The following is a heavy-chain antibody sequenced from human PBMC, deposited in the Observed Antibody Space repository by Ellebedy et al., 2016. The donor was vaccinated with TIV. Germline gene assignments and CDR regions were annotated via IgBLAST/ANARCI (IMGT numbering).Heavy chain of an antibody. Sequence: SETLSLTXTVSGGSVSSGDYYWSWIRQPPGKGLEWIGYIYYSGSTNYNPSLKSRVNISVDTSKNQFSLKLSSVTAADTAVYYCARSLAASDKVTYYFGMDVWGQGTTVTVSS. V-gene: IGHV4-61*08. CDR2: IYYSGST. J-gene: IGHJ6*02. CDR3: ARSLAASDKVTYYFGMDV. CDR1: GGSVSSGDYY. D-gene: IGHD6-13*01.